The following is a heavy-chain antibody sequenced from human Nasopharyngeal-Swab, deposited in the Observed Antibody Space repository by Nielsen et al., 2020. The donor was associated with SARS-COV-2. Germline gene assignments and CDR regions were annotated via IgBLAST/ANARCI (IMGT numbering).Heavy chain of an antibody. CDR3: TTDGVVITFGGVIVPDY. CDR1: GFTFSNAW. J-gene: IGHJ4*02. CDR2: IKSKTDGGTT. Sequence: GESLKISCAASGFTFSNAWMSWVRQAPGKGLEWVGRIKSKTDGGTTDYAAHVKGRFTISRDDSKNTLYLQMNSMTTEDTAVYYCTTDGVVITFGGVIVPDYWGQGTLVTVSS. V-gene: IGHV3-15*01. D-gene: IGHD3-16*02.